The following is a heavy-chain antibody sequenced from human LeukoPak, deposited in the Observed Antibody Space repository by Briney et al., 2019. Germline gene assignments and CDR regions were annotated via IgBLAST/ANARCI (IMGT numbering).Heavy chain of an antibody. CDR1: GGSIGTYY. J-gene: IGHJ6*04. D-gene: IGHD3-16*02. CDR3: ARHIGGGIEDVDV. CDR2: IYVTGT. Sequence: SETLSLTCTVSGGSIGTYYWSWIRQSPGKGLEWIGYIYVTGTRYNPYLQSRVTISVDRSRSQFFLKMSSVTAADTAVYYCARHIGGGIEDVDVWGKGTKVIVSS. V-gene: IGHV4-59*08.